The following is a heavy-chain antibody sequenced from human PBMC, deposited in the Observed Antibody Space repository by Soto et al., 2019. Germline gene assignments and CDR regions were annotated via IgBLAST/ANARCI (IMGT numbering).Heavy chain of an antibody. CDR1: GYSFSKDW. J-gene: IGHJ4*02. CDR3: ARSLNSGYYVSWGDY. D-gene: IGHD3-22*01. V-gene: IGHV5-51*01. Sequence: VQLVQSGAEVRKPGESLRISCKGSGYSFSKDWIGWVRQVPGKGLEWMGIIYPDDSDTRYSPSFEGRVTISADKSISTAYLQWSSLKASDTAIYYCARSLNSGYYVSWGDYWGQGTLVTVSS. CDR2: IYPDDSDT.